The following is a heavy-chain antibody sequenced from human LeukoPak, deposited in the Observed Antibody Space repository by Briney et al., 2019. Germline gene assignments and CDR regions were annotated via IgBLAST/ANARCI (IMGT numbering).Heavy chain of an antibody. J-gene: IGHJ4*02. Sequence: GGSLRLSCAASGFTFSSCAMHWVRQAPGKGLEWVAVISNDGSKKYYVDSVKGRSTISRDDSKNTLYLQMNSLRTEDTAIYYCAVNYDSSGNTDFWGQGSLVTVSS. CDR1: GFTFSSCA. V-gene: IGHV3-30-3*01. CDR2: ISNDGSKK. D-gene: IGHD3-22*01. CDR3: AVNYDSSGNTDF.